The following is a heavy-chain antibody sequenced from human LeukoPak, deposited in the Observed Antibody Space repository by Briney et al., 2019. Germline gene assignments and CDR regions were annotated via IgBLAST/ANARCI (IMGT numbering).Heavy chain of an antibody. V-gene: IGHV3-30*18. CDR2: TSYDGSNK. D-gene: IGHD5-12*01. CDR1: GFTFSSYG. J-gene: IGHJ5*02. CDR3: AKSGEYGGYVSWFDP. Sequence: PGGSLRLSCAASGFTFSSYGMHWVRQAPGKGLEWVAVTSYDGSNKYYADSVKGRFTISRDNSKNTLYLQMNSLRAEDTAVYYCAKSGEYGGYVSWFDPWGQGTLVTVSS.